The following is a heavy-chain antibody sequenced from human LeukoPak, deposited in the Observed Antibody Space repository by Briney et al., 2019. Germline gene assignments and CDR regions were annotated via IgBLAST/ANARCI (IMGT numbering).Heavy chain of an antibody. D-gene: IGHD3-3*01. CDR2: INPNSGGT. CDR1: GYTFTGYY. V-gene: IGHV1-2*06. J-gene: IGHJ6*02. CDR3: ARGGYDFVYYYYGMDV. Sequence: ASVKISCKASGYTFTGYYMHWVRQAPGQGLEWMGRINPNSGGTNYAQKFQGRVTMTRDTSISTAYMELSRLRSDDTAVYYCARGGYDFVYYYYGMDVWGQGTTVTVSS.